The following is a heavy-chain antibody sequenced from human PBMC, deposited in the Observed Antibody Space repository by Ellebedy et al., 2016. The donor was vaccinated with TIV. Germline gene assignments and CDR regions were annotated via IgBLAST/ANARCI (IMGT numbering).Heavy chain of an antibody. J-gene: IGHJ4*02. D-gene: IGHD3-10*02. CDR2: VNAGGLVI. Sequence: PGGSLRLSCAGSGYSFSSYAMSWVRQAPGKGLEWVSGVNAGGLVIAYADSVKGRFTISRDKSRNTLYLQMNSLRAEDTAIYYCASYRYHYYVGNTVFAYWGQGILVTVSS. CDR3: ASYRYHYYVGNTVFAY. V-gene: IGHV3-23*01. CDR1: GYSFSSYA.